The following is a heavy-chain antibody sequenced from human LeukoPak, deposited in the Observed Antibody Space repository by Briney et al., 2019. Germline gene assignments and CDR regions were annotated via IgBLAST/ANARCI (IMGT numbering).Heavy chain of an antibody. CDR3: ARDLTNYDILTGFPNWFDP. CDR2: INPNSGGT. CDR1: GYTFTGYY. J-gene: IGHJ5*02. D-gene: IGHD3-9*01. V-gene: IGHV1-2*06. Sequence: GASVKVSCKASGYTFTGYYMHWVRQAPGQGLEWMGRINPNSGGTNYAQKFQGRVTMTRDTSISTAYMELSRLRSDDTAVYYCARDLTNYDILTGFPNWFDPWGQGALVTVSS.